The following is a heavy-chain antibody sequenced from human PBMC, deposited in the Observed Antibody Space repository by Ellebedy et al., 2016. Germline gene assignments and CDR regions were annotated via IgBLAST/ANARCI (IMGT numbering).Heavy chain of an antibody. Sequence: GESLKISXVGSGFTFNRYWMHWVRQVPGKGLVWVSRTNSDGSNTIYEESVRGRFTAFRDNAQNTLYLQMNSLRAEDTAVYYCARGSITVFGGVDVWGKGTTVTVSS. V-gene: IGHV3-74*01. CDR3: ARGSITVFGGVDV. CDR1: GFTFNRYW. CDR2: TNSDGSNT. D-gene: IGHD3-3*01. J-gene: IGHJ6*04.